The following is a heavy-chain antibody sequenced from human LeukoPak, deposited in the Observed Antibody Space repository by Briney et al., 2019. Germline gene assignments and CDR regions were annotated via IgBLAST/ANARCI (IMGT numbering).Heavy chain of an antibody. CDR1: GFTFSSYA. CDR2: ISGSGGST. CDR3: AKDPRRRAPNTHPYFDS. Sequence: GSLRLSCAASGFTFSSYAMSWVRQAPGKGLEWVSAISGSGGSTHYADSVKGRFTISRDNSKNTLYLQMNSLRAEDTAVYYCAKDPRRRAPNTHPYFDSWGQGTLVTVSS. J-gene: IGHJ4*02. V-gene: IGHV3-23*01. D-gene: IGHD2-2*02.